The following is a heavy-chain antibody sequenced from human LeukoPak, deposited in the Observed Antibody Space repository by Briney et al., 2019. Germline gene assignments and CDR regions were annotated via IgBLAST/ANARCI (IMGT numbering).Heavy chain of an antibody. Sequence: PGGSLRLSCAASGFTFSSYSMNWVRQAPGKGLEWVANIKHDESEKNYLDSVKGRFTISRDNAQNSLYLQMNGLRVEDTAVYYCTRRLDDWDQGTLVTVSS. CDR1: GFTFSSYS. CDR2: IKHDESEK. J-gene: IGHJ4*02. V-gene: IGHV3-7*01. D-gene: IGHD3-16*01. CDR3: TRRLDD.